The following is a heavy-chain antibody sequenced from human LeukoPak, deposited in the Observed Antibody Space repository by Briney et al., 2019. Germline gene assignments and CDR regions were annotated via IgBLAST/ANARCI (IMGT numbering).Heavy chain of an antibody. CDR3: ARSQSPNYYDSSGYRYYFDY. Sequence: SETLSLTCTVSGGSISSYYWSWIRQPAGKGLEWIGRIYTSGSTNYNPSLKSRVTMSVDTSKNQFSLKLSSVTAADTAVYYCARSQSPNYYDSSGYRYYFDYWGQGTLVTVSS. J-gene: IGHJ4*02. D-gene: IGHD3-22*01. CDR2: IYTSGST. V-gene: IGHV4-4*07. CDR1: GGSISSYY.